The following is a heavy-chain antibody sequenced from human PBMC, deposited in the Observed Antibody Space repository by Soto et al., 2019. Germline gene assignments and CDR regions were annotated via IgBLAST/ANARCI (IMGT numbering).Heavy chain of an antibody. J-gene: IGHJ6*02. V-gene: IGHV1-46*01. D-gene: IGHD6-13*01. Sequence: GASVKVSCKASGYTFTSYYMHWVRQAPGQGLEWTGIINPSGGSTSYAQKFQGRVTMTRDTSTSTVYMDLSSLSSEDTAVYYCARSGGGQKQQPPKYYYGMDVWGQGTTVTVS. CDR3: ARSGGGQKQQPPKYYYGMDV. CDR1: GYTFTSYY. CDR2: INPSGGST.